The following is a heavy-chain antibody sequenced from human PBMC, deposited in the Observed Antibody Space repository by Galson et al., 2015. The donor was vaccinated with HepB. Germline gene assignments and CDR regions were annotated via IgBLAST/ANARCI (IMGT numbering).Heavy chain of an antibody. CDR1: GFTFSSYG. CDR2: IWYDGSNK. Sequence: SLRLSCAASGFTFSSYGMHWVRQAPGKGLEWVAVIWYDGSNKYYADSVKGRFTISRDNSKNTLYLQMNSLRAEDTAVYYCARSSPYYYYMDVWGQGTTVTVSS. V-gene: IGHV3-33*01. J-gene: IGHJ6*03. CDR3: ARSSPYYYYMDV.